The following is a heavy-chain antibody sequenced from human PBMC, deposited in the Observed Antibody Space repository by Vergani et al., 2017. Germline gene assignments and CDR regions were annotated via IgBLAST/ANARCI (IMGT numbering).Heavy chain of an antibody. CDR3: ARVEMATEGPLHYYYGMDV. J-gene: IGHJ6*02. Sequence: QVQLQESGPGLVKPSETLSLTCTVSGGSISSDYWSWIRQPPGKGLEWIGYIYYSGSTNYNPSLKSRVTISVDTSKNQFSLKLSSVTAADTAVYYCARVEMATEGPLHYYYGMDVWGQXP. D-gene: IGHD5-24*01. V-gene: IGHV4-59*01. CDR1: GGSISSDY. CDR2: IYYSGST.